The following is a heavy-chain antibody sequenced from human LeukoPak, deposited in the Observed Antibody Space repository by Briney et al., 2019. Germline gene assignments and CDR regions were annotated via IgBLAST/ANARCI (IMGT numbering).Heavy chain of an antibody. CDR3: ARECMRHDDAFDI. CDR1: GFTFSSYW. D-gene: IGHD6-25*01. Sequence: PGGSLRLSCAASGFTFSSYWMSWVRQAPGKGLEWVANIKQDGSEKYYVDSVKGRFTISRDNAKNSLYLQMNSLRAEDTAVYYCARECMRHDDAFDIWGQGTMVTVSS. CDR2: IKQDGSEK. V-gene: IGHV3-7*01. J-gene: IGHJ3*02.